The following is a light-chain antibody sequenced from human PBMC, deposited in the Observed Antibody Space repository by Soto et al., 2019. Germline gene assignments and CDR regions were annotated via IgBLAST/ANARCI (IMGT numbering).Light chain of an antibody. CDR3: QQYGSSPLT. Sequence: EIVLTQSPATLSLSPGERATLSCRASQIIYTSLAWYQQKPGQPPRLLIYGASSRATAIPDRFSGSGSGTDLTLTISRLEPEDFALYYCQQYGSSPLTFGGGTKVDIK. V-gene: IGKV3-20*01. J-gene: IGKJ4*01. CDR1: QIIYTS. CDR2: GAS.